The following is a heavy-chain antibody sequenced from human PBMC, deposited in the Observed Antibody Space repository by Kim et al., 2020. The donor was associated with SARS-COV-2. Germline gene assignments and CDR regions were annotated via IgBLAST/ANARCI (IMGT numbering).Heavy chain of an antibody. CDR3: ARDSAILWFGELFRMTYTNAFDI. D-gene: IGHD3-10*01. Sequence: ASVKVSCKASGYTFTSYAMNWVRQAPGQGLEWMGWINTNTGNPTYAQGFTGRFVFSLDTSVSTAYLQISSLKAEDTAVYYCARDSAILWFGELFRMTYTNAFDIWGQGTMVTVSS. CDR1: GYTFTSYA. CDR2: INTNTGNP. J-gene: IGHJ3*02. V-gene: IGHV7-4-1*02.